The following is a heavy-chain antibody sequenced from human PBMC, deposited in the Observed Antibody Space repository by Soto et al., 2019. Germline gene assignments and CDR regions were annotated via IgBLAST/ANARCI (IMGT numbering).Heavy chain of an antibody. Sequence: QVQLQESGPGLEQPSETLSLTCTVSGGSINDGSYHWSWLRQHPGKGLEFIGYIFYTGSTYYNPSLETRVTMSADTSKNQVSLRLNSLTAADTAVYYCARLDYGDSAFDFWGRGTLVTVSS. CDR1: GGSINDGSYH. CDR2: IFYTGST. D-gene: IGHD4-17*01. V-gene: IGHV4-31*03. CDR3: ARLDYGDSAFDF. J-gene: IGHJ4*02.